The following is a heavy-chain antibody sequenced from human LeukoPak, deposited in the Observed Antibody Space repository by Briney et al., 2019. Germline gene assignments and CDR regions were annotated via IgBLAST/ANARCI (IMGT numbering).Heavy chain of an antibody. J-gene: IGHJ4*02. CDR2: INHSGST. D-gene: IGHD6-19*01. V-gene: IGHV4-34*01. Sequence: SSETLSLTCAVYGGSFSGYYWSWIRQPPGKGLEWIGEINHSGSTNYNPSLKSRVTISVDTSKNQFSLKLTSVTAADTAVYYCARAGGSGLIDYWGQGTLVTVSS. CDR3: ARAGGSGLIDY. CDR1: GGSFSGYY.